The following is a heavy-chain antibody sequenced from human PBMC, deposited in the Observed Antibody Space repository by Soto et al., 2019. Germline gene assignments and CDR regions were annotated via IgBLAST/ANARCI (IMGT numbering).Heavy chain of an antibody. J-gene: IGHJ4*02. CDR2: ISNDGSNK. CDR3: AKYSSGWYGVDY. Sequence: GGSLRLSCAASGFTFSSYGMHWVRQAPGKGLEWVAVISNDGSNKYYADSVKGRFTISRDNSKNTLYLQMNSLRAEDTAVYYCAKYSSGWYGVDYWGQGTLVTVS. D-gene: IGHD6-19*01. CDR1: GFTFSSYG. V-gene: IGHV3-30*18.